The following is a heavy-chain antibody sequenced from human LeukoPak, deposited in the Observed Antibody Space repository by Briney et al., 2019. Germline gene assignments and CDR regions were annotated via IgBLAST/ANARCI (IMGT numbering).Heavy chain of an antibody. CDR1: GFTFSTYR. D-gene: IGHD6-13*01. J-gene: IGHJ4*02. CDR2: IKEDGSEK. CDR3: ASGRQLGY. V-gene: IGHV3-7*01. Sequence: PGGSLRLSCAASGFTFSTYRMSWVRQAPGKGLEWVANIKEDGSEKYYVDSVKGRFTISRDNARNSLYLQMNSLRAEDTAVYYCASGRQLGYWGQGTLVTVSS.